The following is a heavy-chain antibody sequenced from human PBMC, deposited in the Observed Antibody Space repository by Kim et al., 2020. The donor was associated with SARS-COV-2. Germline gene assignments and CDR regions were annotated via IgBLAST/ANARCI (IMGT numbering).Heavy chain of an antibody. CDR2: IKSDGSEK. J-gene: IGHJ4*02. CDR3: ASTNSFDY. D-gene: IGHD2-2*01. CDR1: GFTFSGYW. V-gene: IGHV3-7*01. Sequence: GGSLRLSCAASGFTFSGYWMSWVRQAPGMGLEWVANIKSDGSEKKYVDSVKGRFTISRDNVKNSLYLQMNSLKAEDTAVYYCASTNSFDYWGQGTLVTVSS.